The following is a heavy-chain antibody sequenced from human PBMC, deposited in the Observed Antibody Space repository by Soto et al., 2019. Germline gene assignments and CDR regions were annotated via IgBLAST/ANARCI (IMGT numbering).Heavy chain of an antibody. D-gene: IGHD5-12*01. J-gene: IGHJ3*02. CDR1: GFTFSSYG. CDR2: IWYDGSNK. V-gene: IGHV3-33*01. Sequence: GGSLRLSCAASGFTFSSYGMHWVRQAPGKGLEWVAVIWYDGSNKYYADSVKGRFTISRDNSKNTLYLQMNSLRAEDTAVYYCARESQDGYNSAFDIWGQGTTVTVSS. CDR3: ARESQDGYNSAFDI.